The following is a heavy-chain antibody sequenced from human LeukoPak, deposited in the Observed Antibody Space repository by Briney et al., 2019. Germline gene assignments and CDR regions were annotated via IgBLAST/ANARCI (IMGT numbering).Heavy chain of an antibody. Sequence: GASLRLSCAASGFTFSNYAMHWVRQAPGKGLEWVAVISYDGSNKYYADSVKGRFTISRDNSKNTLYLQMSSLRAEDTAVYYCARSLATSYYYMDVWGKGTTVTVSS. D-gene: IGHD5-12*01. J-gene: IGHJ6*03. CDR3: ARSLATSYYYMDV. CDR2: ISYDGSNK. V-gene: IGHV3-30*04. CDR1: GFTFSNYA.